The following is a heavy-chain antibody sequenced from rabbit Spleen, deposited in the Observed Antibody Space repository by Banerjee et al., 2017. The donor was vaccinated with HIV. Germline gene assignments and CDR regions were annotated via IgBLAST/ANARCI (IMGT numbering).Heavy chain of an antibody. Sequence: EQLEESGGGLVKPEGSLTLTCKASGVSLNDKDVMCWVRQAPGKGLEWIACINGGWSESTYYASWAKGRFTTSKTSSTTVALQMTTLTAAYTATYFCARVVAFSAGYGWPHLDLWGPGTLVTVS. CDR3: ARVVAFSAGYGWPHLDL. CDR2: INGGWSEST. V-gene: IGHV1S45*01. D-gene: IGHD6-1*01. J-gene: IGHJ4*01. CDR1: GVSLNDKDV.